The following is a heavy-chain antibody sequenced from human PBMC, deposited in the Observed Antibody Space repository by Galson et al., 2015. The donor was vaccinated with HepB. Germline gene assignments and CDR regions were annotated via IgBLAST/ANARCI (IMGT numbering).Heavy chain of an antibody. Sequence: SLRLSCAASGFNFNNYWMNWVRQAPEKGLEWVAKIKEDGSEKYYLDSVKGRFPISRDNVNHSLDLQMSSLRGEDTAVYFCTRGLEGGNYLFRGWQSRYNFFDPWGQGTLVIASS. D-gene: IGHD5-24*01. CDR1: GFNFNNYW. J-gene: IGHJ5*02. V-gene: IGHV3-7*01. CDR3: TRGLEGGNYLFRGWQSRYNFFDP. CDR2: IKEDGSEK.